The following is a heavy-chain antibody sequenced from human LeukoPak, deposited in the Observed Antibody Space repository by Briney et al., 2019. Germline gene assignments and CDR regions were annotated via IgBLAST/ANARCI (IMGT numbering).Heavy chain of an antibody. CDR2: MNPNSGNT. CDR3: ARVSQSYYYYYGMDV. CDR1: GYTFTGYY. Sequence: ASVKVSCKASGYTFTGYYMHWVRQAPGQGLEWMGWMNPNSGNTGYAQKFQGRVTMTRNTSISTAYMELSSLRSEDTAVYYCARVSQSYYYYYGMDVWGQGTTVTVSS. J-gene: IGHJ6*02. V-gene: IGHV1-8*02.